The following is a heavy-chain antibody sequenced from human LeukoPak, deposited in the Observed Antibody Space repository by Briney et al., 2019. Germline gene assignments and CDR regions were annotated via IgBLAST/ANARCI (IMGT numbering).Heavy chain of an antibody. CDR1: GGSISSYY. V-gene: IGHV4-59*01. D-gene: IGHD1-1*01. Sequence: SETLSLTCTVSGGSISSYYWSWIRQPPGKGLEWIGCIYYSGSTNYNPSLKSRVTISVDTSKNQFSLKLSSVTAADTAVYYCARDQLATLDYWGQGTLVTVSS. J-gene: IGHJ4*02. CDR2: IYYSGST. CDR3: ARDQLATLDY.